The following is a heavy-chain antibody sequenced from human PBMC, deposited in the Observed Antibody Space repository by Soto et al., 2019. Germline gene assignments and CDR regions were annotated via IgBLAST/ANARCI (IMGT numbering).Heavy chain of an antibody. CDR1: GGSFSGYY. CDR3: ARKRGPGYSYGYFDY. Sequence: QVQLQQWGAGLLKPSETLSLTCAVYGGSFSGYYWSWIRQPPGKGLEWIGEINHSGSTNYNPSLKSRVTISVDTSKNQFSLKLSSVTAADTAVYYCARKRGPGYSYGYFDYWGQGTLVTVSS. CDR2: INHSGST. D-gene: IGHD5-18*01. V-gene: IGHV4-34*01. J-gene: IGHJ4*02.